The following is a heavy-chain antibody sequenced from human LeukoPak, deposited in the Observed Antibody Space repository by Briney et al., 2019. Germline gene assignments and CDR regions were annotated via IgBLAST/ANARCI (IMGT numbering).Heavy chain of an antibody. CDR1: GFTFCNAR. V-gene: IGHV3-15*01. J-gene: IGHJ4*02. CDR3: TTDLGRYYGSGSFQEY. Sequence: GGTLTLPCAASGFTFCNARMRWLRQAPGKGLKGFGRIKNKADGGTPDYAEPMKGRFTIARDDSKNTLYLQMNSLKTEDTAVYDCTTDLGRYYGSGSFQEYWGQGTLVTVSS. CDR2: IKNKADGGTP. D-gene: IGHD3-10*01.